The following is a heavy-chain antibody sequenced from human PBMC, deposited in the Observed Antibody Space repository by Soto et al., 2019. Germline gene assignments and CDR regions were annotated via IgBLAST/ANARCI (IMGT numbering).Heavy chain of an antibody. J-gene: IGHJ6*02. Sequence: EVQLVETGGGVIQPGGSLRLSCEVSGYRVRDSSMLWVRQAPGKGLAGGLGFYRGGSTDPADSVKGLGTVSRATFRNTLFLQLTHLPVEDTAVYFCARDLGCNDLMYTYDSGMDVWGQGTTVTVS. CDR3: ARDLGCNDLMYTYDSGMDV. V-gene: IGHV3-53*02. D-gene: IGHD5-12*01. CDR1: GYRVRDSS. CDR2: FYRGGST.